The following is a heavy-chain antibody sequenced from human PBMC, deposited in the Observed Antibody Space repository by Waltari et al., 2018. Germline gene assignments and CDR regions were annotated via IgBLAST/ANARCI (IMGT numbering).Heavy chain of an antibody. Sequence: QVQLVESGGGVVQPGRSLRLSCAASGFTFSSYGLHWVRPAPGQGPEWVAVIWYDGSNKYYADSVKGRFTISRDNSKNTLYLQMNSLRAEDTAVYYCARAGYYDSSGYYYVRGFIDYWGQGTLVTVSS. V-gene: IGHV3-33*01. CDR3: ARAGYYDSSGYYYVRGFIDY. J-gene: IGHJ4*02. D-gene: IGHD3-22*01. CDR1: GFTFSSYG. CDR2: IWYDGSNK.